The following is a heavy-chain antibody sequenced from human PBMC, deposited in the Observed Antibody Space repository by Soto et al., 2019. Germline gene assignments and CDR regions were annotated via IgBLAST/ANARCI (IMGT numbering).Heavy chain of an antibody. D-gene: IGHD3-16*01. J-gene: IGHJ4*02. CDR1: GGTFSSYA. CDR3: ARTAPMDAGDKYYYDF. Sequence: SVKVSCKASGGTFSSYAISWVRQAPGQGLEWMGGIIPFFGTAEYSQKFEVRITITADESTNTVYMDLRSLTSEDTAIYYCARTAPMDAGDKYYYDFWGQGALVTVSS. CDR2: IIPFFGTA. V-gene: IGHV1-69*13.